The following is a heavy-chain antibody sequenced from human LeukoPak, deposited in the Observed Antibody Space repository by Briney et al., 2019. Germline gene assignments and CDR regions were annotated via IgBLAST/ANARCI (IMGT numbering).Heavy chain of an antibody. CDR3: AADPPPTDAFDI. J-gene: IGHJ3*02. CDR1: GFTFSSYS. CDR2: ISSSSSTI. Sequence: PGGSLRLSCAASGFTFSSYSMNWVRQAPGKGLEWVSYISSSSSTIYYADSVKGRFTISRDNAKNSLYLQMNSLRSEDTAVYYCAADPPPTDAFDIWGQGTMVTVSS. V-gene: IGHV3-48*01.